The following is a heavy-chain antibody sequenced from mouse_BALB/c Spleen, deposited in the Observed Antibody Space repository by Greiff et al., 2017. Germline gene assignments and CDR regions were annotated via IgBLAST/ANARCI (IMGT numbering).Heavy chain of an antibody. CDR3: ARHGHYDYAMDY. J-gene: IGHJ4*01. CDR1: GFSLTSYG. Sequence: QVQLQQSGPDLVAPSQSLSITCTVSGFSLTSYGVHWVRQPPGKGLEWLVVIWSDGSTTYNSALKSRLSISKDNSKSQVFLKMNSLQTDDTAMYYCARHGHYDYAMDYWGQGTSVTVSS. V-gene: IGHV2-6-2*01. CDR2: IWSDGST. D-gene: IGHD2-4*01.